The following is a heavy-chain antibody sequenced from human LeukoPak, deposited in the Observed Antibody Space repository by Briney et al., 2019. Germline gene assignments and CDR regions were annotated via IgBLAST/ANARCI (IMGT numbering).Heavy chain of an antibody. J-gene: IGHJ4*02. Sequence: PGGSLRLSCAASGFTFSSYAMGWVRQAPGKGLEWVSAISDSGGSTNYADSVKGRFTISRDNSKNTLYLQMNSLRAEDTAVYYCASPFPCSSTSCLGSFDYWGQGTLVTVSS. V-gene: IGHV3-23*01. D-gene: IGHD2-2*01. CDR1: GFTFSSYA. CDR3: ASPFPCSSTSCLGSFDY. CDR2: ISDSGGST.